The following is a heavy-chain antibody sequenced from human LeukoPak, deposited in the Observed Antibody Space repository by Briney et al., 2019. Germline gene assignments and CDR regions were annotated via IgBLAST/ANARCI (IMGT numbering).Heavy chain of an antibody. CDR3: ATGMVAGPKDASDM. Sequence: GGSLRLSCAPSGFTFCIFTMRCVRQAPGKGLEWVANIKQDGSEKYYVVSVKGRFTISRDNPKNSLYLQLNRLRPEDTVGYYSATGMVAGPKDASDMWSQATMVTVSS. J-gene: IGHJ3*02. CDR1: GFTFCIFT. D-gene: IGHD6-19*01. CDR2: IKQDGSEK. V-gene: IGHV3-7*03.